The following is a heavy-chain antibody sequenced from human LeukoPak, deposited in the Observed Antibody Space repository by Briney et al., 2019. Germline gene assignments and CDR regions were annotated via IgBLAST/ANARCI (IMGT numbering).Heavy chain of an antibody. CDR3: ATFMTTVTIPDY. V-gene: IGHV3-21*06. D-gene: IGHD4-17*01. CDR1: GFTFRSYS. J-gene: IGHJ4*02. Sequence: GGSLRLSCAASGFTFRSYSMNWFRQAPGKQLEVLSSITSSGTNTYYADSVKGRFTISRDNAKSTLYLQMNSLSAEDTAVYYCATFMTTVTIPDYWGQGTLVTVSS. CDR2: ITSSGTNT.